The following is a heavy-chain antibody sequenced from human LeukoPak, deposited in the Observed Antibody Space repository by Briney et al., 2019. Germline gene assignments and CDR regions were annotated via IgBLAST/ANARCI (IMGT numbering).Heavy chain of an antibody. CDR2: ISSGSNTI. D-gene: IGHD3-10*01. V-gene: IGHV3-11*01. J-gene: IGHJ4*02. Sequence: GGSLRLSCAASGFTFSDYDMNWIRQAPGKGLEWVSYISSGSNTIYYADSVKGRFTISRDNAKNSLLLQMNSLRVEDTAVYYCARDLDYGSGSDYRGQGTLVTVSS. CDR1: GFTFSDYD. CDR3: ARDLDYGSGSDY.